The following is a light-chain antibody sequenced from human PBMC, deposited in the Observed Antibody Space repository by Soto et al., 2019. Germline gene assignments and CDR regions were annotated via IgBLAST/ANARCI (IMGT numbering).Light chain of an antibody. CDR2: DVT. Sequence: QSALTQPRSVSGSPGQSVTISCTGTSSDVGGYNYVSWYQQHPGKAPKLMIYDVTKRPSGVPDRFSGSKSGNTASLTISGLQAEDEPDYYCCSYAGGSLVLGTGPKLTVL. CDR1: SSDVGGYNY. J-gene: IGLJ1*01. CDR3: CSYAGGSLV. V-gene: IGLV2-11*01.